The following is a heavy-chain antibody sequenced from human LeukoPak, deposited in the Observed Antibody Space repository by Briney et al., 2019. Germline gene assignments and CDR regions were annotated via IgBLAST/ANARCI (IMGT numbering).Heavy chain of an antibody. CDR1: GGSFSGYY. V-gene: IGHV4-34*01. D-gene: IGHD1-26*01. J-gene: IGHJ3*02. CDR2: INHSGST. CDR3: ARDTRRVGATGAFDI. Sequence: SETLSLTCAVYGGSFSGYYWSWIRQPPGKGLEWIGEINHSGSTNYNPSLKSRVTISVDTSKNQFSLKLSSVTAADTAVYYCARDTRRVGATGAFDIWGQGTMVTVSS.